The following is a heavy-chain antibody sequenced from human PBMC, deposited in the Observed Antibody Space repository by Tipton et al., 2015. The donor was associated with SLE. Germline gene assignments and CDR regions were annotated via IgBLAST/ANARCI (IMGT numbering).Heavy chain of an antibody. CDR1: GFTFGDYA. J-gene: IGHJ4*02. CDR2: IRSKAYGGTT. Sequence: SLRLSCTASGFTFGDYAMSWFRQAPGKGLEWVGFIRSKAYGGTTEYATSVKGRFTISRDDSKSIAYLQMNSLKTEDTTVYYCTREEIQLWFFDYWGQGTLVTVSS. D-gene: IGHD5-18*01. CDR3: TREEIQLWFFDY. V-gene: IGHV3-49*03.